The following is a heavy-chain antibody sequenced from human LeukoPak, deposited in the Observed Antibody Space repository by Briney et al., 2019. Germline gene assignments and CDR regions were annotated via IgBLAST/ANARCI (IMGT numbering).Heavy chain of an antibody. D-gene: IGHD6-19*01. Sequence: SETLSLTCTVSGGSVSSGSYYWSWIRQPAGKGLEWIGRIYTSGSTNYNPSLKSRVTMSVDTSKNQFSLKLSSVTAADTAVYYCARDGEQWLVPTPGTVPNWFDPWGQGTLVTVSS. CDR1: GGSVSSGSYY. CDR3: ARDGEQWLVPTPGTVPNWFDP. V-gene: IGHV4-61*02. J-gene: IGHJ5*02. CDR2: IYTSGST.